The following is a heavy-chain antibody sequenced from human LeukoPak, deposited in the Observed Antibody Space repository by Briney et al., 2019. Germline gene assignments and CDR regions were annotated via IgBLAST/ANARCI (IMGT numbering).Heavy chain of an antibody. D-gene: IGHD6-19*01. CDR3: ARLQWPQGYFDY. CDR2: ILGNGFTT. V-gene: IGHV3-23*01. Sequence: GGSLRLSCAASGFTFSSYAMGWVRQAPGKGLDWVSNILGNGFTTYYADSVQGRFTISRDNSKNTLYLQMNSLRAEDTAVYYCARLQWPQGYFDYWGQGTLVTVSS. CDR1: GFTFSSYA. J-gene: IGHJ4*02.